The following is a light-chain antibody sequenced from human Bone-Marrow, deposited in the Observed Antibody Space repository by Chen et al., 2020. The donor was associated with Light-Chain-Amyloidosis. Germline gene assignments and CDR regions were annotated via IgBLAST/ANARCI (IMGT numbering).Light chain of an antibody. CDR1: QSVSSSY. CDR3: QQYGSSPLFT. J-gene: IGKJ3*01. Sequence: EIVLTQSPGTLSLSPGERATLSCRASQSVSSSYLAWYQQKPGQAPRLLIYGASSRATGIPDRFSGSGSGTDFTLTIIILEPEYFAVYYCQQYGSSPLFTFGPGTKVDIK. V-gene: IGKV3-20*01. CDR2: GAS.